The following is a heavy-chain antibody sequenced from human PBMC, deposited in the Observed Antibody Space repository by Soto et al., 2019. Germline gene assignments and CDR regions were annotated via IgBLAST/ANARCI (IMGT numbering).Heavy chain of an antibody. CDR3: ARDMGGVGDPGRYYYYYYMDV. V-gene: IGHV3-21*01. J-gene: IGHJ6*03. D-gene: IGHD2-21*01. CDR1: GFTFSSYS. CDR2: ISSSSSYI. Sequence: GGSLRLSCAASGFTFSSYSMNWVRQAPGKGLEWVSSISSSSSYIYYADSVKGRFTISRDNAKNSLYLQMNSLRAEDTAVYYCARDMGGVGDPGRYYYYYYMDVWGKGTTVTVSS.